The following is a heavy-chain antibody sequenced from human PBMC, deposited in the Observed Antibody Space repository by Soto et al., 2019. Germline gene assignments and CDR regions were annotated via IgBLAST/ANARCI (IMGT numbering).Heavy chain of an antibody. Sequence: SETLCLTCAVDGGSFSGYYWSWIRQPPGKGLEWIGEINHSGSTNYNPSLKSRVTISVDTSKNQFSLKLSSVTAADTAVYYCARGRYYDFWSGYYTGVDYWGQGTLVTVSS. D-gene: IGHD3-3*01. CDR2: INHSGST. CDR3: ARGRYYDFWSGYYTGVDY. V-gene: IGHV4-34*01. J-gene: IGHJ4*02. CDR1: GGSFSGYY.